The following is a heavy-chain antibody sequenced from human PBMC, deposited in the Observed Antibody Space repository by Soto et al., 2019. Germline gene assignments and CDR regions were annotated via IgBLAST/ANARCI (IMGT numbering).Heavy chain of an antibody. CDR3: ARDRGSVVVAATAGWFDP. J-gene: IGHJ5*02. Sequence: ASVKVSCKASGGTFSSYAISWVRQAPGQGLEWMGGIIPIFGTANYAQKFQGRVTITADESTSTAYMELSSLRSEDTAVYYCARDRGSVVVAATAGWFDPWGQGTLVTSPQ. CDR1: GGTFSSYA. V-gene: IGHV1-69*13. D-gene: IGHD2-15*01. CDR2: IIPIFGTA.